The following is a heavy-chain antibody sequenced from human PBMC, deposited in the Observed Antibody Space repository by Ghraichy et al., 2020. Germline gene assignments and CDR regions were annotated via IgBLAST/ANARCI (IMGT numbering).Heavy chain of an antibody. J-gene: IGHJ6*02. Sequence: ASVKVSCKASGYTFTSYGISWVRQAPGQGLEWMGWISAYNGNTNYAQKLQGRVTMTTDTSTSTAYMELRSLRSDDTAVYYCARDLTDIVVVPEHHGMDVWGQGTTVTVSS. CDR1: GYTFTSYG. CDR3: ARDLTDIVVVPEHHGMDV. D-gene: IGHD2-2*01. V-gene: IGHV1-18*04. CDR2: ISAYNGNT.